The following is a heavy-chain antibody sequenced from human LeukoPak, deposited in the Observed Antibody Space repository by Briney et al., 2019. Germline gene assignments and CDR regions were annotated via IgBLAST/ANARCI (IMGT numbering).Heavy chain of an antibody. CDR3: TRQVGYSYGYGESSD. Sequence: GGSLRLSCAASGFAFSSYEMNWVRQAPGKGLEWVSYISSSGSTIYYADSVKGRFTISRDKAKNSLYLQMNSLRAEDTAVYYCTRQVGYSYGYGESSDWGQGTLVTVSS. J-gene: IGHJ4*02. CDR2: ISSSGSTI. V-gene: IGHV3-48*03. CDR1: GFAFSSYE. D-gene: IGHD5-18*01.